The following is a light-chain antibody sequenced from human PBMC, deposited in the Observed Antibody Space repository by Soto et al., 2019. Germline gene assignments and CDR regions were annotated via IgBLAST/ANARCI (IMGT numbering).Light chain of an antibody. V-gene: IGKV3-20*01. CDR2: GSS. CDR3: HQYGSSPPYT. J-gene: IGKJ2*01. CDR1: QSVSNNY. Sequence: EVVWTQSPGTLSLSPGESATLSCRASQSVSNNYFAWYQQKPGQAPRLIIFGSSDRATGIPDRFSGSGSGTDFSLTISRLEPEYFAVYYCHQYGSSPPYTFGQGTKLEIK.